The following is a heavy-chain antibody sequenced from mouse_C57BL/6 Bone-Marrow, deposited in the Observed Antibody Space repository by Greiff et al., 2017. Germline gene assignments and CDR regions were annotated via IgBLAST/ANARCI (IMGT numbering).Heavy chain of an antibody. J-gene: IGHJ1*03. D-gene: IGHD2-5*01. CDR1: GFSLTSYG. CDR2: IWSGGST. V-gene: IGHV2-2*01. CDR3: ARKSNYENWYFDV. Sequence: VKLVESGPGLVQPSQSLSITCTVSGFSLTSYGVHWVRQSPGKGLEWLGVIWSGGSTDYNAAFISRLSISKDNSKSQVFFKMNSLQADDTAIYYCARKSNYENWYFDVWGTGTTVTVSS.